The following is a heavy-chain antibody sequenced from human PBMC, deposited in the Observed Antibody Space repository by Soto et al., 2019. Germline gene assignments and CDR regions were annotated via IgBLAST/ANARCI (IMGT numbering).Heavy chain of an antibody. Sequence: SETLSLTCTVSGGSVSSGSYYWSWIRQPPGKGLEWIGYIYYSGSTNYNPSLKSRVTISVDTSKNQFSLKLSSVTAADTAVYYGARDGPSMVRGVYYYYGMDVWGQGTTVTVSS. J-gene: IGHJ6*02. CDR3: ARDGPSMVRGVYYYYGMDV. CDR1: GGSVSSGSYY. CDR2: IYYSGST. V-gene: IGHV4-61*01. D-gene: IGHD3-10*01.